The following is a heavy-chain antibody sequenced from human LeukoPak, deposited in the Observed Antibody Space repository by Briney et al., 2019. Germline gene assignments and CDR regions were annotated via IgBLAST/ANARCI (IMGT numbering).Heavy chain of an antibody. Sequence: GGSLRLSCAASGFTFSSYWMHWVRQAPGKGLVWVSRINSDGSSTSYADSVKGRFTISRDNAKNTLYLQMNSLRAEDTAVYYCARDGVQLWFRDYYYMDVWGKGTTVTVSS. CDR1: GFTFSSYW. J-gene: IGHJ6*03. CDR3: ARDGVQLWFRDYYYMDV. D-gene: IGHD5-18*01. V-gene: IGHV3-74*01. CDR2: INSDGSST.